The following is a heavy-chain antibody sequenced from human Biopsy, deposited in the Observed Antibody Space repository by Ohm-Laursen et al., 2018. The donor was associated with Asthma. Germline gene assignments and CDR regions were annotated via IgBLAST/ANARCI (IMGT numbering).Heavy chain of an antibody. CDR1: GFTVSRDH. Sequence: SLRLSCAASGFTVSRDHMFWVRQAPGKGLEWVSVIYSGGTSDTADSVGGRFTISRDFYKNTLYLQMDSLRAEDTAVYYCARGDSSGWSHYYFDHWGQGTLVTVSS. V-gene: IGHV3-53*01. CDR3: ARGDSSGWSHYYFDH. J-gene: IGHJ4*02. D-gene: IGHD6-19*01. CDR2: IYSGGTS.